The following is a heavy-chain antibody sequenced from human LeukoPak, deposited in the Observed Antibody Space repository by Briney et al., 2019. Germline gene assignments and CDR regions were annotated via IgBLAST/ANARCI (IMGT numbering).Heavy chain of an antibody. CDR1: GGSFSGYY. Sequence: SETLSLTCAVYGGSFSGYYWSWIRQPPGKGLEWIGEINHSGSTNYNPSLKSRVTISVDTSKNQFSLKLSSVTAADTAVYYCAKDGGRYPFDYWGQGTLVTVSS. D-gene: IGHD1-26*01. J-gene: IGHJ4*02. V-gene: IGHV4-34*01. CDR2: INHSGST. CDR3: AKDGGRYPFDY.